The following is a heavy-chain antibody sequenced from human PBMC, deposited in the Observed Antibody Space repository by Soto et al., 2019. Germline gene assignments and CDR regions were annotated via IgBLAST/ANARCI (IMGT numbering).Heavy chain of an antibody. Sequence: QVQLVQSGAEVKKPGSSVKVSCKASGGTFSSYAISWVRQAPGQGLEWMGGIIPIFGTANYAQKFQGRVTITADEATSRAYMELSSIRSDETAVYYCARIGGYYTNGVGYNTFFYYYYGMDVWGQGTTVTVSS. CDR2: IIPIFGTA. CDR3: ARIGGYYTNGVGYNTFFYYYYGMDV. V-gene: IGHV1-69*01. J-gene: IGHJ6*02. D-gene: IGHD2-8*01. CDR1: GGTFSSYA.